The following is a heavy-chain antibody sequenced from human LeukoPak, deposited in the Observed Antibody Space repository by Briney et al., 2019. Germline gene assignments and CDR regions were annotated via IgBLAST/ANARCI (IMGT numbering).Heavy chain of an antibody. D-gene: IGHD3-3*01. J-gene: IGHJ4*02. CDR1: GYTFTSYD. CDR2: MNPNSGNT. CDR3: ARRSGYYKGNLDY. Sequence: EASVKVSCKASGYTFTSYDINWVRQATGQGLEWMGWMNPNSGNTGYAQKFQGRVTITRNTSISTAYMELSSLRSEDTAVYYCARRSGYYKGNLDYWGQGTLVTVSS. V-gene: IGHV1-8*01.